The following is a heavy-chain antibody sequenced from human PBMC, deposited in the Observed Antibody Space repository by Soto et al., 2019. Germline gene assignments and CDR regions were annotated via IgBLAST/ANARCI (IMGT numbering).Heavy chain of an antibody. J-gene: IGHJ5*02. CDR3: ARVSCTSPSGFDP. CDR1: GGSISIAGYF. Sequence: PSETLSLTCAVSGGSISIAGYFWSWIRQHPGKGLEWIGNIYYSGSTYYNPSLKSRVTISVETSKSQFSLKLNSVTAADTAVYYCARVSCTSPSGFDPWGQGTLVTVSS. D-gene: IGHD2-2*01. CDR2: IYYSGST. V-gene: IGHV4-31*11.